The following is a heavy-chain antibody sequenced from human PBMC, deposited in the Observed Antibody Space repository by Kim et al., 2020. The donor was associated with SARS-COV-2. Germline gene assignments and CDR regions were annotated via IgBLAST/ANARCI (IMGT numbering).Heavy chain of an antibody. CDR2: IYHDGRT. J-gene: IGHJ4*02. CDR1: GGSITSYY. D-gene: IGHD2-21*02. CDR3: ARFRGDEYYFDY. V-gene: IGHV4-59*01. Sequence: SETLSLTCTVSGGSITSYYWTWIRQPPGKGLELTGYIYHDGRTNYNPSLKSRVTISVATSKTHFSLKLSSVTAADTAVYYCARFRGDEYYFDYWGQGILVTVSS.